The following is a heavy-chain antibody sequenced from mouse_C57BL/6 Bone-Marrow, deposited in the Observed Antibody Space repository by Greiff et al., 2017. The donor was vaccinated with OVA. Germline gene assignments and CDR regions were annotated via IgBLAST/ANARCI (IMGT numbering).Heavy chain of an antibody. CDR1: GYTFTSYW. Sequence: QVQLQQPGAELVRPGSSVKLSCKASGYTFTSYWMDWVKQRPGQGLEWIGNIYPSDSETHYNQKFKDKATLTVDKSSSTAYMQLSSLTSEDSAVCYCGKGGPYYFDYWGQGTTLTVSA. CDR3: GKGGPYYFDY. V-gene: IGHV1-61*01. CDR2: IYPSDSET. J-gene: IGHJ2*01.